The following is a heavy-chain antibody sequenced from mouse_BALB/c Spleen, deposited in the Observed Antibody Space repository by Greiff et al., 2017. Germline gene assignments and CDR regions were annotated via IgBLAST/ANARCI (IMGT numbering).Heavy chain of an antibody. CDR3: ARFYYRFAY. CDR2: INPSSGYT. CDR1: GYTFTSYT. V-gene: IGHV1-4*02. D-gene: IGHD2-1*01. J-gene: IGHJ3*01. Sequence: VKVVESAAELARPGASVKMSCKASGYTFTSYTMHWVKQRPGQGLEWIGYINPSSGYTEYNQKFKDKTTLTADKSSSTAYMQLSSLTSEDSAVYYCARFYYRFAYWGQGTLVTVSA.